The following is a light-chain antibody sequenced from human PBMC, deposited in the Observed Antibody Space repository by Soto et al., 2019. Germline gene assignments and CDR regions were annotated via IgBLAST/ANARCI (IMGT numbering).Light chain of an antibody. V-gene: IGKV3-15*01. Sequence: IVMSQSPATLSVSPGERATLSCRAGQSIDNKLAWYQQRPGQAPRLLIYAASTRATGIPARFSGSGSGTEITLSISGLQAEDFAVYYCQQYKSSRTFGQGTNVEVK. J-gene: IGKJ1*01. CDR2: AAS. CDR1: QSIDNK. CDR3: QQYKSSRT.